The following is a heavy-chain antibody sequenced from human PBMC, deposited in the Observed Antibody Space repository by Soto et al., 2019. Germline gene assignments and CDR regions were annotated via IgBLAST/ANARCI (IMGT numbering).Heavy chain of an antibody. V-gene: IGHV4-30-2*01. CDR1: GGSISSGGYS. CDR2: IYHSGST. J-gene: IGHJ4*02. Sequence: QLQLQESGSGLVKPSQTLSLTCAVSGGSISSGGYSWRWIRQPPGKGLEWIGYIYHSGSTYYNPSLKRRVTIAVDRSKNQFSLKLSSVTAADTAVYYCAAGGGLPRYYWGQGTLVTVSS. CDR3: AAGGGLPRYY. D-gene: IGHD5-12*01.